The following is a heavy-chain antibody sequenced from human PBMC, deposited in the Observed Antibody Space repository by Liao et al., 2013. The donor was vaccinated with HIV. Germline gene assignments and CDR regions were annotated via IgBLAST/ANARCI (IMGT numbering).Heavy chain of an antibody. CDR1: GGSISSGAYY. CDR3: ATINYHYYYFDV. Sequence: QVQLQESGPGLVKPSQTLSLTCTVSGGSISSGAYYWTWIRQPAGKGLEWIGRMYSSGSSNYNPSLKSRVTISIDRSKNQFSLKLTSVTAADTAVYYCATINYHYYYFDVWGRGTTVTVSS. CDR2: MYSSGSS. V-gene: IGHV4-61*02. J-gene: IGHJ6*03.